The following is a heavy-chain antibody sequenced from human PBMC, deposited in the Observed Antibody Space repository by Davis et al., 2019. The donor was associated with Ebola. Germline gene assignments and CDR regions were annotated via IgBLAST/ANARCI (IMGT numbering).Heavy chain of an antibody. Sequence: SVKVSCKASGVPLSSYNIIWVRLTPGQGLEWLGGVIPLLGTTKKAQKFQGRVTITADKSTSTVYMELNRLRFEDTAVYYCAHSKEDILVLSSRMDHYGMDDWGQGTTVTVS. CDR1: GVPLSSYN. V-gene: IGHV1-69*08. J-gene: IGHJ6*02. CDR2: VIPLLGTT. CDR3: AHSKEDILVLSSRMDHYGMDD. D-gene: IGHD2-2*01.